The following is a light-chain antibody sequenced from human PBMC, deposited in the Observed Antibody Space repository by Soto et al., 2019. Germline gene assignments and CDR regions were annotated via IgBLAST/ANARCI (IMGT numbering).Light chain of an antibody. Sequence: IGLTQSPGTLSLSPGERATLSCRASENVATNYLAWYQQKPGQAPRLLIFDASNRAADIPDRFSGSGSGTDFTLIISRLEPEDFAVYHCQQYAISPWSFGQGTKLEVK. CDR2: DAS. CDR3: QQYAISPWS. CDR1: ENVATNY. J-gene: IGKJ1*01. V-gene: IGKV3-20*01.